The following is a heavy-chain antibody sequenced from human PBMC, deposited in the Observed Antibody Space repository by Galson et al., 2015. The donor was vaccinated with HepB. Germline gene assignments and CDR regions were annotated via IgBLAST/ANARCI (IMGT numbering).Heavy chain of an antibody. V-gene: IGHV1-3*04. J-gene: IGHJ4*02. CDR1: GYSFVLYT. CDR2: INSDYGNT. Sequence: SVKVSCKASGYSFVLYTIHWVHQAPGHSLEWMGWINSDYGNTIYSQKFQDRFTISRATSETTVYMELSGLTSEDTAVYFCARAGGLYGSGRHFDSWGQGTQVTVSS. CDR3: ARAGGLYGSGRHFDS. D-gene: IGHD3-10*01.